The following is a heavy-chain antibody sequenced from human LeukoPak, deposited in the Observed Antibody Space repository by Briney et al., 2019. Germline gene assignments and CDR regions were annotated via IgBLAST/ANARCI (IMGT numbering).Heavy chain of an antibody. CDR2: INPRGGST. CDR3: ARVYYHDSSGYYFPPDY. Sequence: ASVKVSCKASGYTFTSYGISWVRQAPGQGLEWMGIINPRGGSTSYAQKFQGRVTMTRDTSTSTVYMELSSLRSEDTAVYYCARVYYHDSSGYYFPPDYWGQGTLVTVSS. CDR1: GYTFTSYG. J-gene: IGHJ4*02. V-gene: IGHV1-46*01. D-gene: IGHD3-22*01.